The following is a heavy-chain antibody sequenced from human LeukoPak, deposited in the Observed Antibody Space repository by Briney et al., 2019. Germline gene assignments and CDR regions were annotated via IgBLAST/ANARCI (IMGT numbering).Heavy chain of an antibody. Sequence: GGSLRLSCAASGFTFNSYTMHWVRQAPGKGLEWVSVISYDGTNKYYGDSVKGRFTISRDNSKNTLYLQMNSLRAEDTAVYYCASGWDVCWAFDYWGQGTLVTLFS. J-gene: IGHJ4*02. CDR1: GFTFNSYT. V-gene: IGHV3-30*04. CDR2: ISYDGTNK. CDR3: ASGWDVCWAFDY. D-gene: IGHD3-16*01.